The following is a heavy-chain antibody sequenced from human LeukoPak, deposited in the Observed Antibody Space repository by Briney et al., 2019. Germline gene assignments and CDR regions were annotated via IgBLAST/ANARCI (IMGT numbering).Heavy chain of an antibody. CDR1: GYTFTSYG. J-gene: IGHJ5*02. V-gene: IGHV1-18*01. Sequence: ASVKVSCKASGYTFTSYGISWVRQAPGQGLEWMGWISAYNGNTNYAQKVRGRVTMTTDTSTSTAYMELRSLRSDDTAVYYCARDPHIVVVPAAIRGWFDPWGQGTLVTVSS. CDR2: ISAYNGNT. CDR3: ARDPHIVVVPAAIRGWFDP. D-gene: IGHD2-2*02.